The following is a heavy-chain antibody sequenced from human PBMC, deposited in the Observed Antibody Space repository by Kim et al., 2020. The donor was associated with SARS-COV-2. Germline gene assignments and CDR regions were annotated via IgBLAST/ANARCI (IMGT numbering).Heavy chain of an antibody. D-gene: IGHD1-26*01. CDR2: INQDGSEK. J-gene: IGHJ4*02. Sequence: GGSLRLSCAASGFTFSTYWMNWVRQAPGKGLEWVANINQDGSEKHYVDSVKGRFTISRDNARHSVYLQMNSLRAEDTAVYYCVRDRGGSSYWGQGTLVTVSS. CDR3: VRDRGGSSY. V-gene: IGHV3-7*03. CDR1: GFTFSTYW.